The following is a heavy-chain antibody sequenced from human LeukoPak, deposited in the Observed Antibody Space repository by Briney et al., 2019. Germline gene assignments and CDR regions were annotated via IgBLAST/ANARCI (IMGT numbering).Heavy chain of an antibody. J-gene: IGHJ4*02. CDR3: ARGRQLASTVV. Sequence: SSETLSLTCTVSGGSISSGGYYWSWIRQPPGKGLEWIGYIYHSGSNYYNPALKSRVTISVDRSKNQFSLKLSSVTAADTAVYYCARGRQLASTVVWGQGTLVTVSS. CDR1: GGSISSGGYY. V-gene: IGHV4-30-2*01. D-gene: IGHD6-6*01. CDR2: IYHSGSN.